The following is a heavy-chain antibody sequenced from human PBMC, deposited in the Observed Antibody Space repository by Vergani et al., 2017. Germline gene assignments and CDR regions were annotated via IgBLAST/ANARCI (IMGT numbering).Heavy chain of an antibody. CDR3: ARSPAVTTWGDAFDI. CDR2: IYYSGST. Sequence: QVQLQESGPGLVKPSETLSLPCTVSGGSISSYYWSWIRQPPGKGLEWIGYIYYSGSTNYDPSLKRRVTVSVDTSKNHVSMKLTSVTAADTAVYYCARSPAVTTWGDAFDIWGQGTMVTVSS. V-gene: IGHV4-59*01. D-gene: IGHD4-17*01. CDR1: GGSISSYY. J-gene: IGHJ3*02.